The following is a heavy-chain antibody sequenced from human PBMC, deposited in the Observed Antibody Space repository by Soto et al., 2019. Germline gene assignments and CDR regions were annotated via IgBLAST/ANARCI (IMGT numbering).Heavy chain of an antibody. CDR2: IYYSGST. J-gene: IGHJ4*02. D-gene: IGHD3-16*01. CDR1: GGSISSGGYY. CDR3: ARTDWGDYRSDY. Sequence: QVQLQESGPGLVKPSQTLSLTCTVSGGSISSGGYYWSWIRQHPGKGLEWIGYIYYSGSTYYNPSLQSRLTISVDTSKNQFSLKLSSVTAADTAVYYCARTDWGDYRSDYWGQGTLVTVSS. V-gene: IGHV4-31*03.